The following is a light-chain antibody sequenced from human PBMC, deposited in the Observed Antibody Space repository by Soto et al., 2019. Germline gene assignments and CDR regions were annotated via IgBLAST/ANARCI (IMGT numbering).Light chain of an antibody. CDR1: ETVGSN. Sequence: VLTQSPDTLSLSPGERATLSCRATETVGSNLAWFQQKPGQTPRLLIYDASTRVTGIPARFRGSGYGRDFTLTISSLEPEDFAVYYCQQLSVWPPLNFGGGTKVEIK. V-gene: IGKV3-11*02. CDR3: QQLSVWPPLN. J-gene: IGKJ4*01. CDR2: DAS.